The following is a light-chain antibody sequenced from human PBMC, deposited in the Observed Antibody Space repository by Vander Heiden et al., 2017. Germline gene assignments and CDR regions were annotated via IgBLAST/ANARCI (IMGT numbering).Light chain of an antibody. J-gene: IGKJ3*01. V-gene: IGKV3-11*01. CDR2: DAS. Sequence: DIVLTQSPATLSLSPGERATLSCRASQSVSSYLAWYQQKPGQAPRLLIYDASNRATGIPARFSGSGSGTDFTLTISSLEPGDFAVYYCQQRSNWPPIFTFGPGTKVDIK. CDR3: QQRSNWPPIFT. CDR1: QSVSSY.